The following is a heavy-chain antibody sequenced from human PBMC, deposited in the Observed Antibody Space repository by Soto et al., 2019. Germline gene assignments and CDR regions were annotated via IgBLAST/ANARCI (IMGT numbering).Heavy chain of an antibody. CDR2: IYYSGST. J-gene: IGHJ6*02. D-gene: IGHD6-13*01. CDR3: ASIAAAGTGGYYYGMDV. V-gene: IGHV4-30-4*01. CDR1: GGSISSGDYY. Sequence: KPSETLSLTCTVSGGSISSGDYYWSWIRQPPGKGLEWIGYIYYSGSTYYNPSLKSRVTISVDTSKNQFSLKLSSVTAADTAVYYCASIAAAGTGGYYYGMDVWGQGTTVTVSS.